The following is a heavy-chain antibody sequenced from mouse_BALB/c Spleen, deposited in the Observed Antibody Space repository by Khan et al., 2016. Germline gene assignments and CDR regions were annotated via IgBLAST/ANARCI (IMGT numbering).Heavy chain of an antibody. CDR1: GYSFTGYF. D-gene: IGHD2-10*02. Sequence: VQLLQSGPELVKPGASVKISCKASGYSFTGYFMNWVKQSHGKSLEWIGRIIPYSGDTFYNQKFKGQVTLTVDKSSSTAHLELLSLTSEDSAVYYCGRRGYGDYFDYWGQGTTLTVSS. CDR3: GRRGYGDYFDY. V-gene: IGHV1-37*01. CDR2: IIPYSGDT. J-gene: IGHJ2*01.